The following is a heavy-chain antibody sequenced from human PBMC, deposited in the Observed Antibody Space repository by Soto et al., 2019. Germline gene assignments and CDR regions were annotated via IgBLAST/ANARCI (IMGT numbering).Heavy chain of an antibody. J-gene: IGHJ3*02. Sequence: ASVKVSCKASGYTFTSYGISWVRQAPGQGLEWMGWISAYNGNTNYAQKLQGRVTMTTDTSTSTAYMELRSLRSDDTAVYYCARGCSGGSCYLGDAFDIWGQGTMVTVSS. CDR2: ISAYNGNT. CDR1: GYTFTSYG. D-gene: IGHD2-15*01. V-gene: IGHV1-18*01. CDR3: ARGCSGGSCYLGDAFDI.